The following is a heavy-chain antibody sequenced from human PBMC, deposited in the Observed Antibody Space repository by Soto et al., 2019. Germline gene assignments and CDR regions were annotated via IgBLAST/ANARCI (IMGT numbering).Heavy chain of an antibody. CDR1: GGSFSGYY. D-gene: IGHD4-4*01. V-gene: IGHV4-34*01. Sequence: SETLSLTCAVYGGSFSGYYWSWIRQPPGKGLEWIGEINHSGSTNYNPSLKSRVTISVDTSKNQFSLKLSSVTAADTAVYYCARDSTRRGACDIWGQGTTVTVSS. J-gene: IGHJ3*02. CDR2: INHSGST. CDR3: ARDSTRRGACDI.